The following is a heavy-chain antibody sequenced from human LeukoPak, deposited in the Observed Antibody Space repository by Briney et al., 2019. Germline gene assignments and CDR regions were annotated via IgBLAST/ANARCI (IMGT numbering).Heavy chain of an antibody. CDR3: ASAHIGGLMVE. Sequence: SETLSLTCTVSGGSISSYYWSWIRQPPGKGLEWIGYIYYSGSTNYNPSLKSRVTISVDTSENQFSLKLSSVTAADTAVYYCASAHIGGLMVEWGQGTLVTVSS. J-gene: IGHJ4*02. V-gene: IGHV4-59*01. CDR2: IYYSGST. D-gene: IGHD2-8*01. CDR1: GGSISSYY.